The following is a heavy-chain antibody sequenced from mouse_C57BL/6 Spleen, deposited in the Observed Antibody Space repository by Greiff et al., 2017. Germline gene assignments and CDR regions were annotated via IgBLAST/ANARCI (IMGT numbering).Heavy chain of an antibody. CDR3: TTRGYLYYDYGRYAMDY. V-gene: IGHV14-4*01. CDR2: IDPENGDT. CDR1: GFNIKDDY. J-gene: IGHJ4*01. D-gene: IGHD2-4*01. Sequence: EVQLQQSGAELVRPGASVKLSCTASGFNIKDDYMHWVKQRPEQGLEWIGWIDPENGDTEYASKFQGKATITADTSSNTAYLQLSSLTSEDTAVYYCTTRGYLYYDYGRYAMDYRGQGTSVTVAS.